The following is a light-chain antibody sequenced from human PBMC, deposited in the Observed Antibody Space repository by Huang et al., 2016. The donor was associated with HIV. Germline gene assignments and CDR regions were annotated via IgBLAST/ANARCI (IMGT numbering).Light chain of an antibody. J-gene: IGKJ2*01. V-gene: IGKV3-15*01. CDR3: QQYDSWPPRHT. Sequence: ETVLTQSPGTLSASLGGRVTLTCRASQNVHGNLAWYHQHPGQPPRLLMYGASTRAAGVSGRFSASGSGTHFTLTITSLQSDDFGIYYCQQYDSWPPRHTFGQGTRLE. CDR1: QNVHGN. CDR2: GAS.